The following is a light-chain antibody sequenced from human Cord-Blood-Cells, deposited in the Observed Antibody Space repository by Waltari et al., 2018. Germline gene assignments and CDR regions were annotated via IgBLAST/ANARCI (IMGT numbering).Light chain of an antibody. J-gene: IGKJ1*01. Sequence: DIQMTQSPSSLSASVGDRVTITCRASQSISSYLNWYQQKPGKAPKLLIYAASSLQSGVPSRFSGSGSGTDFTLTISRLQPEDFATYYCQQSYSTLWTVGQGTKVEIK. CDR1: QSISSY. CDR2: AAS. CDR3: QQSYSTLWT. V-gene: IGKV1-39*01.